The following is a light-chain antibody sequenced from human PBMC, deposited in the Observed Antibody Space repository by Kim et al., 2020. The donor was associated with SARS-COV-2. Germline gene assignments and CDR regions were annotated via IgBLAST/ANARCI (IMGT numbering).Light chain of an antibody. CDR2: GAS. J-gene: IGKJ1*01. Sequence: SPGETAPLSCRARQSVSSNVAWYPQKPGQAPRLLIYGASTRATDIPARFSGSGSGTDFTLTISSLQSEDLAVYHCQQYDDWPPWTFGQGTKVDIK. CDR3: QQYDDWPPWT. V-gene: IGKV3-15*01. CDR1: QSVSSN.